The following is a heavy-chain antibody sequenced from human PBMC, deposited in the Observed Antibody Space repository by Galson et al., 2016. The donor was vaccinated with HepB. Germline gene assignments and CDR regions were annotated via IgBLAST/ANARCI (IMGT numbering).Heavy chain of an antibody. Sequence: SLRLSCAASGFTLSNYDTNWVRQAPGKGLEWVSDIKASDDTTHYADSVKGRFTISRDSYRNTVYLQMNDLRAGDTAVYYCARGKSLLTMPWNYGLDVWGKGTAVTVSS. CDR2: IKASDDTT. D-gene: IGHD1-1*01. CDR1: GFTLSNYD. V-gene: IGHV3-23*01. CDR3: ARGKSLLTMPWNYGLDV. J-gene: IGHJ6*04.